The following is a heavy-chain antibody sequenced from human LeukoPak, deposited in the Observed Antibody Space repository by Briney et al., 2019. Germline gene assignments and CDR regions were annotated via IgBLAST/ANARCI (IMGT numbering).Heavy chain of an antibody. CDR2: ISYDGSNK. D-gene: IGHD2-8*01. CDR1: GFTFSSYG. V-gene: IGHV3-30*03. CDR3: AARQGTKLNNWFDP. Sequence: PGGSLRLSCAASGFTFSSYGMHWVRQAPGKGLEWVAVISYDGSNKYYADSVKGRFTISRDNSKNTLYLQMNSLRAEDTAVYYCAARQGTKLNNWFDPWGQGTLVTVSS. J-gene: IGHJ5*02.